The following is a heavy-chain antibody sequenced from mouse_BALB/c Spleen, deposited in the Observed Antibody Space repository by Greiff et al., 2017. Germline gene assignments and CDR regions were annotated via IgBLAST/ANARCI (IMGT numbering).Heavy chain of an antibody. D-gene: IGHD1-1*01. CDR2: ISSGGGST. V-gene: IGHV5-12-1*01. Sequence: EVNVVESGGGLVKPGGSLKLSCAASGFAFSSYDMSWVRQTPEKRLEWVAYISSGGGSTYYPDTVKGRFTISRDNAKNTLYLQMSSLKSEDTAMYYCARQVEGYGSSYGWYFDVWGAGTTVTVSS. CDR3: ARQVEGYGSSYGWYFDV. CDR1: GFAFSSYD. J-gene: IGHJ1*01.